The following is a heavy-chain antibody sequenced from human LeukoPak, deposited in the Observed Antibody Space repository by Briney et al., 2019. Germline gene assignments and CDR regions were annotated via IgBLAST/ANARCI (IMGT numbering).Heavy chain of an antibody. V-gene: IGHV3-23*01. J-gene: IGHJ4*02. Sequence: GGSLRLSCVASGFTFSNYAMTWVRQAPGKGLEWVSAISGGGSSTYHADSVKGRFTISRDNSKNTLYLQMNSLRAEDTAVYYCAKDRGYYYDSSGYYYFDYWGQGTLVTVSS. D-gene: IGHD3-22*01. CDR1: GFTFSNYA. CDR2: ISGGGSST. CDR3: AKDRGYYYDSSGYYYFDY.